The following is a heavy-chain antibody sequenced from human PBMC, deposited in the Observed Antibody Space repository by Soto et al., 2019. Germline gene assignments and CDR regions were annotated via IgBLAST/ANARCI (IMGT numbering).Heavy chain of an antibody. Sequence: QVQLVESGGGVVQPGRSLRLSCAASGFTLSRYGMHWVRQAPGKGLEWVALIWYDGNNEYYADSVNGRFTISRDNSKSTLDLQMNTLRAEDTAVYYCAREGSYGNSVNWYFDLWGRGTLVTVSS. V-gene: IGHV3-33*01. CDR1: GFTLSRYG. CDR2: IWYDGNNE. D-gene: IGHD1-26*01. CDR3: AREGSYGNSVNWYFDL. J-gene: IGHJ2*01.